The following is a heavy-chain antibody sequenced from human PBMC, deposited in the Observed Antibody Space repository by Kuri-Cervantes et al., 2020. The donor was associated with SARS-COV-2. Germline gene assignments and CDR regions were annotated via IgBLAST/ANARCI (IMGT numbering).Heavy chain of an antibody. CDR2: INSDGSST. D-gene: IGHD3-22*01. CDR1: GFTFSSYW. Sequence: GESLKISCAASGFTFSSYWMHWVRQAPGKGLVWVSRINSDGSSTSYADSVKGRFTISRDNAKNTLYLQMNSLRAEDTAVYYCARDQTSGYYYGVDYWGQGTLVTVSS. J-gene: IGHJ4*02. V-gene: IGHV3-74*01. CDR3: ARDQTSGYYYGVDY.